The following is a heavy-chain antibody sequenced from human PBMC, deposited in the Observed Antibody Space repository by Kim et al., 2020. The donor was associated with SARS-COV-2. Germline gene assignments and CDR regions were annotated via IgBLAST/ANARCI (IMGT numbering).Heavy chain of an antibody. CDR3: ARESSSGWHYYFDY. D-gene: IGHD6-19*01. V-gene: IGHV1-18*01. Sequence: EQKLQGRVTMTTDTATSTAYMELRSLRSDDTAVYYCARESSSGWHYYFDYWGQGTLVTVSS. J-gene: IGHJ4*02.